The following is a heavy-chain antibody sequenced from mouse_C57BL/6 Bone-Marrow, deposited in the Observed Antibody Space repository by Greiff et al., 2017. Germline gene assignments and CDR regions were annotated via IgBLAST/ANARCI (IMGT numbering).Heavy chain of an antibody. CDR3: DRYCRDFDV. J-gene: IGHJ1*03. Sequence: QVQLKQPGAELVKPGASVKLSCKASGYTFTSYWMHWVKQMPGQGLEWIGMIHPNSGSTNYNEKFKSKATLTVDKSSSTAYMQLSSLTSEDSAVYYCDRYCRDFDVWGTGTTVTVSS. V-gene: IGHV1-64*01. D-gene: IGHD3-3*01. CDR2: IHPNSGST. CDR1: GYTFTSYW.